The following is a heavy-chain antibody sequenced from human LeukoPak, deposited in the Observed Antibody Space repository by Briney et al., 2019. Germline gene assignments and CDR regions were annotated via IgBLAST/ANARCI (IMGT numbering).Heavy chain of an antibody. Sequence: SETLSLTCAVYGGSFSGYYWSWIRQHPGKGLEWIGYIYYSGSTYYNPSLMSRVTISVDTSKTQFSLKLSSVTAADTAVYYCARGLYSSSWYWFDPWGQGTLVTVSS. J-gene: IGHJ5*02. CDR2: IYYSGST. CDR1: GGSFSGYY. D-gene: IGHD6-13*01. CDR3: ARGLYSSSWYWFDP. V-gene: IGHV4-31*11.